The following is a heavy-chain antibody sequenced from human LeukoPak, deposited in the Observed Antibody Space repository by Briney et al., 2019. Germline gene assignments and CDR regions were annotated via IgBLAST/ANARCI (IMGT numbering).Heavy chain of an antibody. V-gene: IGHV1-46*01. CDR1: GYTFTSYY. J-gene: IGHJ5*02. CDR3: AASPVVPAAKGWFDP. D-gene: IGHD2-2*01. CDR2: INPSGGST. Sequence: ASVKVSCKASGYTFTSYYMHWVRQAPGQGLEWMGIINPSGGSTSYAQKFQGRVTMTRDTSTSTVYMELSSLRSEDTAVYYCAASPVVPAAKGWFDPWGQGTLVTVSS.